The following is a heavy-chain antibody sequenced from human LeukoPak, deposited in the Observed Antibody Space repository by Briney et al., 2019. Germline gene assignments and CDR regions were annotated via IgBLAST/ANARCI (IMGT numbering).Heavy chain of an antibody. CDR3: VRDTGGSGSYPDY. Sequence: GGSLRLSCAASGFTFSDYWMTWVRQAPGKWLEWVANVKQDSSQKYYMDSVKGRFTISRDNAKTSLYLQLNSLRAEDTAMYYCVRDTGGSGSYPDYWGQGTLVTVSS. CDR1: GFTFSDYW. D-gene: IGHD1-26*01. V-gene: IGHV3-7*01. CDR2: VKQDSSQK. J-gene: IGHJ4*02.